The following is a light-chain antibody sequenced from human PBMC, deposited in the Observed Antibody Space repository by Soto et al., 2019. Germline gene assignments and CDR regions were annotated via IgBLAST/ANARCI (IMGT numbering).Light chain of an antibody. CDR1: SSDIGSYDH. Sequence: QSALTQPASVSGSPGQSITISCSGTSSDIGSYDHVAWYQQFPGKSPKLIIYAVSDRPSGVSDRFSGSKSGISASLTISGRQTEDEADYYCVSFTSSTTYVFGRWTKLTV. J-gene: IGLJ1*01. CDR2: AVS. CDR3: VSFTSSTTYV. V-gene: IGLV2-14*03.